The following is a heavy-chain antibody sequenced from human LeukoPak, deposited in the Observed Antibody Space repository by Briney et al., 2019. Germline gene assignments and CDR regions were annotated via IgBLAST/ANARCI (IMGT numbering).Heavy chain of an antibody. V-gene: IGHV3-30-3*01. CDR2: ISYDGLNK. Sequence: GGSLRLSCAASGFTFNDHPMHWIRLAPHKGLEWVAVISYDGLNKYYCHSAKDRFTASRDNVNNILYLQMNRLRTEDTAVYYCARDPGILWKLAYSWGQGTLVTVSS. CDR3: ARDPGILWKLAYS. J-gene: IGHJ4*02. D-gene: IGHD1-1*01. CDR1: GFTFNDHP.